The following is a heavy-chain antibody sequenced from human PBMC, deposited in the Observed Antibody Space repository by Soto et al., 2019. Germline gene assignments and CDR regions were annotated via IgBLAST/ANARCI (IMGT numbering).Heavy chain of an antibody. CDR2: IDWDDDK. J-gene: IGHJ6*02. V-gene: IGHV2-70*11. CDR3: ARAQIAAAGSSSYYYYGMDV. Sequence: SGPTLVNPTQTLTLTCTFSGFSLSTSGMCVSWIRQPPGKALEWLARIDWDDDKYYSTSLKTRLTISKDTSKNQVVLTMTNMDPVDTATYYCARAQIAAAGSSSYYYYGMDVWGQGTTVTVSS. D-gene: IGHD6-13*01. CDR1: GFSLSTSGMC.